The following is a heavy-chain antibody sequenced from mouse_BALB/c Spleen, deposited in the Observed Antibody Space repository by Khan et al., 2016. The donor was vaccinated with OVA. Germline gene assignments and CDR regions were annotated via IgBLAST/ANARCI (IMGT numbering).Heavy chain of an antibody. V-gene: IGHV14-3*02. CDR3: ARINA. Sequence: VQLQQSGAELVKPGASVKLSCTASGFNIKDTYMHWVKQRPEQGLEWIGRIDTANSNTKYDPKFQGKATIQADTSSNPASLQLRCITSEDTAVYYFARINAWGQGTTLPVSS. J-gene: IGHJ2*01. CDR1: GFNIKDTY. CDR2: IDTANSNT.